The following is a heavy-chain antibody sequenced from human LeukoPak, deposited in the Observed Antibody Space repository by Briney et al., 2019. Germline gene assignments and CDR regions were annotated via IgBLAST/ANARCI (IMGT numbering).Heavy chain of an antibody. D-gene: IGHD4-17*01. Sequence: GGSLRLSCSASGFVLSPYTMNWVRQAPGKGLEWVASISSTGTYMYYGDSLKGRFTISRDNAKNTLYLQLDSLRAEDTATYYCARRVTTFLSWGQGTLVIVSS. CDR3: ARRVTTFLS. J-gene: IGHJ4*02. CDR2: ISSTGTYM. CDR1: GFVLSPYT. V-gene: IGHV3-21*01.